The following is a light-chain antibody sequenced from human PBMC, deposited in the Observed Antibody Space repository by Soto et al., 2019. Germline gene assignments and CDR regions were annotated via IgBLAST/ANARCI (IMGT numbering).Light chain of an antibody. CDR2: EGT. Sequence: QSALTQPASVSGSPGQSITISCTGTSSDVGSYNRVSWYQQHPGKAPKLMIYEGTKRPSGVSTRFSGSKSGNTASLTISGLLAEDEGDYYCCSYTTTYTYVFGTGTKLTV. CDR3: CSYTTTYTYV. V-gene: IGLV2-23*01. J-gene: IGLJ1*01. CDR1: SSDVGSYNR.